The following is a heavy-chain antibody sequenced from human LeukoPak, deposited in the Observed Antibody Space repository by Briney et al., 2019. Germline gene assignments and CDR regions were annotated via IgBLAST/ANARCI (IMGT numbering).Heavy chain of an antibody. V-gene: IGHV4-4*02. J-gene: IGHJ4*02. CDR1: GGSISSSNW. Sequence: SETLSLTCAVSGGSISSSNWWSWVRQPPGKGLEWIGEIYHSGSTNYNPSLKSRVTISVDTSKNQFSLKLSSVTAAGTAVYYCATTPGGIAAAVDYWGQGTLVTVSS. CDR3: ATTPGGIAAAVDY. CDR2: IYHSGST. D-gene: IGHD6-13*01.